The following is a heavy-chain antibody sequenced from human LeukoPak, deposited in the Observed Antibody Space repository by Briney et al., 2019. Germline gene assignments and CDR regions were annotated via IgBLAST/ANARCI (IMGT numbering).Heavy chain of an antibody. J-gene: IGHJ4*02. D-gene: IGHD2-2*01. V-gene: IGHV3-30*18. CDR1: GFTFSSYG. Sequence: GGSLRLSCAASGFTFSSYGMHWVRQAPGKGPEWVAVISYDGSNKYYADSVKGRFTLSRDNSKNTLYLQMNSLRAEDTAVYYCAQDQGGIVVVPAAMAYWSQGTLVTVSS. CDR2: ISYDGSNK. CDR3: AQDQGGIVVVPAAMAY.